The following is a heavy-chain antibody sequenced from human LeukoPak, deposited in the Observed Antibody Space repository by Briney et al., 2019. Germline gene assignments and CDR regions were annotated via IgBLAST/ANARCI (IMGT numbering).Heavy chain of an antibody. CDR3: ARSRAVAGRNLDY. Sequence: SVKVSCKASGGTFSSYTISWVRQAPGQGLEGMGGIIPILGIANYAQKFQGRVTITADKSTSTAYMELSSLRSEDTAVYYCARSRAVAGRNLDYWGQGTLVTVSS. D-gene: IGHD6-19*01. CDR2: IIPILGIA. J-gene: IGHJ4*02. CDR1: GGTFSSYT. V-gene: IGHV1-69*02.